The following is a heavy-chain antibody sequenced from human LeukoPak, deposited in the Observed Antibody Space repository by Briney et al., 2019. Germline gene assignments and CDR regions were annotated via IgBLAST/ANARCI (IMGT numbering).Heavy chain of an antibody. CDR1: GFSFSTYA. J-gene: IGHJ4*02. CDR2: TSFDGSNK. CDR3: ARAALSSGWKAGINH. D-gene: IGHD6-19*01. Sequence: GRSLRLSCTASGFSFSTYALHWVRLPPGKGLQWVALTSFDGSNKYYADSVKGRFTVSRDNSKNTLYLQMSSLKTEDTAVYYCARAALSSGWKAGINHWGRGTQVTVSS. V-gene: IGHV3-30-3*01.